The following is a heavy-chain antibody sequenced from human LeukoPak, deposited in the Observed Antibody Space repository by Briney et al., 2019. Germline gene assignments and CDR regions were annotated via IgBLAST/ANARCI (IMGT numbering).Heavy chain of an antibody. D-gene: IGHD3-3*01. CDR1: GGSFSGYY. J-gene: IGHJ5*02. Sequence: SETLSLTCAVYGGSFSGYYWSWIRQPPGKGLEWIGEINHSGSTNYNPSLKSRVTISVDTSKNQFSLKLSSVTAADTAVYYCARSGHDFWSGRNWFDPWGQGTLVTVSS. V-gene: IGHV4-34*01. CDR3: ARSGHDFWSGRNWFDP. CDR2: INHSGST.